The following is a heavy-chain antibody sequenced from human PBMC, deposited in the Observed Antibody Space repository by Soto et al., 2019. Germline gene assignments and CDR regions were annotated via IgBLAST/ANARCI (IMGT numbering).Heavy chain of an antibody. J-gene: IGHJ6*02. CDR2: IKQDGSEK. CDR1: GFTFSSYW. V-gene: IGHV3-7*01. D-gene: IGHD1-26*01. Sequence: EVQLVESGGGLVQPGGSLRLSCAASGFTFSSYWMSWVRQAPGKGLEWVANIKQDGSEKYYVDSVKGRFTISRDNAKNSLYLQMNSLRAEDTAVYYCARERGELLGIYYYYYYGMDVWGQGTTVTVSS. CDR3: ARERGELLGIYYYYYYGMDV.